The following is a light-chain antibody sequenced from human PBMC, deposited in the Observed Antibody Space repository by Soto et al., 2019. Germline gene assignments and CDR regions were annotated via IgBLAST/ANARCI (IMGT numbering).Light chain of an antibody. Sequence: DIQMTQSPSTLSASVGHRVTITCRASQSISIWLAWYQQKPGKAPKLLIYDASSLESGVSSRFSGSGSGTEFTLTIRSLQPEDFATYYCQQYNSYSPSWTFGQGTKVEIK. CDR2: DAS. CDR3: QQYNSYSPSWT. CDR1: QSISIW. J-gene: IGKJ1*01. V-gene: IGKV1-5*01.